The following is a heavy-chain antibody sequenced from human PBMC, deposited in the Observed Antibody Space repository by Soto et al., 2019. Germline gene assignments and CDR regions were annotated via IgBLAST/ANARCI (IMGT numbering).Heavy chain of an antibody. CDR2: IYYSGST. V-gene: IGHV4-30-4*01. Sequence: SETLSLTCTVSGGSISSGDYYWSWIRQPPGKGLEWIGSIYYSGSTYYNPSLKSRVTISVDTSKDQFSLKLNSVTAADTAVYYCASRHSSPYFDYWGQGTLVTVS. CDR3: ASRHSSPYFDY. D-gene: IGHD6-13*01. J-gene: IGHJ4*02. CDR1: GGSISSGDYY.